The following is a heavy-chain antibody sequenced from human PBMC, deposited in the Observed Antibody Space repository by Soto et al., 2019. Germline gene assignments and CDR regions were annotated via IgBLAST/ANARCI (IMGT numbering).Heavy chain of an antibody. V-gene: IGHV4-31*03. D-gene: IGHD3-10*01. CDR1: GGSISSGGYY. CDR2: IYYSGST. J-gene: IGHJ5*02. CDR3: ARGSVPTNWFDP. Sequence: SETLSLTCTVSGGSISSGGYYWSWIRQHPGKGLEWIGYIYYSGSTYYNPSLKSRVTISVDTSKNQFSLKLSSVTAADTAVYYCARGSVPTNWFDPWGQGTLVNVSS.